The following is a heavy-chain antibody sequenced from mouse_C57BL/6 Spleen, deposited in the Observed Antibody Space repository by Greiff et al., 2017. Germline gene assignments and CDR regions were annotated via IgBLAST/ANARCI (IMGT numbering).Heavy chain of an antibody. V-gene: IGHV1-64*01. Sequence: VKLQQPGAELVKPGASVKLSCKASGYTFTSYWMHWVKQRPGQGLEWIGMIHPNSGSTNYNEKFKSKATLTVDKSSSTAYMQLSSLTSEDSAVYYCARKDYGSSFYFDYWGQGTTLTVSS. J-gene: IGHJ2*01. CDR1: GYTFTSYW. CDR3: ARKDYGSSFYFDY. D-gene: IGHD1-1*01. CDR2: IHPNSGST.